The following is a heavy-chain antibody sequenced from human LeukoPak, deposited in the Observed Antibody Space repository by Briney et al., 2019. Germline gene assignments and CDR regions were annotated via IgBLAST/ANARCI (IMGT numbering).Heavy chain of an antibody. V-gene: IGHV1-24*01. Sequence: GASVKVSCKVSGYTLTELSMHWVRQAPGKGLEWMGGFDPEDGETVYAQKFQGRVTMTEDTSTDTAYMELSSLRSEDTAVYYCATVHTAMVPLFDYWGQGTLVTVSS. CDR2: FDPEDGET. CDR3: ATVHTAMVPLFDY. CDR1: GYTLTELS. D-gene: IGHD5-18*01. J-gene: IGHJ4*02.